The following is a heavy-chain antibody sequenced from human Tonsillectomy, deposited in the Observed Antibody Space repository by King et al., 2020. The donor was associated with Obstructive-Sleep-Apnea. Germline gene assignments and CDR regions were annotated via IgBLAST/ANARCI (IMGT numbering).Heavy chain of an antibody. CDR2: ISGSGAST. J-gene: IGHJ4*02. V-gene: IGHV3-23*04. Sequence: VQLVESGGGLVQPGGSLRLSCAASGFTFSTYAMSWVRQAPGKGLEWVSTISGSGASTYYADSVKGRFTISRDNSKITLYLQMNSLRAEDTAVYYCAKGGSYSPTYYFDYWGQGTLVTVSS. D-gene: IGHD1-26*01. CDR1: GFTFSTYA. CDR3: AKGGSYSPTYYFDY.